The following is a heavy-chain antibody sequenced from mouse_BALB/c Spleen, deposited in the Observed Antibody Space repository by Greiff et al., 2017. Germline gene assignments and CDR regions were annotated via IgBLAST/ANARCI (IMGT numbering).Heavy chain of an antibody. D-gene: IGHD1-1*01. CDR1: GYTFTDYA. CDR3: ATSYGSSYWYFDV. CDR2: ISTYYGDA. J-gene: IGHJ1*01. Sequence: VQLQESGAELVRPGVSVKISCKGSGYTFTDYAMHWVKQSHAKSLEWIGVISTYYGDASYNQKFKGKATMTVDKSSSTAYMELARLTSEDSAIYYCATSYGSSYWYFDVWGAGTTVTVSS. V-gene: IGHV1S137*01.